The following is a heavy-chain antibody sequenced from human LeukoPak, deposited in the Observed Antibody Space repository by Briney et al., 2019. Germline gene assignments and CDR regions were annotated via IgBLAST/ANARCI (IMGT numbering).Heavy chain of an antibody. J-gene: IGHJ4*02. CDR1: GFTFRSYS. V-gene: IGHV3-21*01. CDR2: IGSSSSYI. D-gene: IGHD5-12*01. Sequence: GGSLRLSCAATGFTFRSYSMNWVRQAPGKGLEWVSSIGSSSSYIYYADSVKGRFSVSRDHTKNSLSVEMNSLRAEDTAVYYCATSGYNSDYFDFWGQGTLVTVSS. CDR3: ATSGYNSDYFDF.